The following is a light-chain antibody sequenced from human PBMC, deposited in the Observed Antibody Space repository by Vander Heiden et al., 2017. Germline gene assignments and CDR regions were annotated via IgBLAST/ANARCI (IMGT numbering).Light chain of an antibody. J-gene: IGKJ1*01. Sequence: SPSTLSASVGDRVTITCRASQNIINYLTWFQQKPGTAPRLLIYTTSSLQSGVPSRFSGSGSGTEFTLTISSLEPDDFATYYCQKDCSYLRTFGQGTKLEIK. CDR3: QKDCSYLRT. CDR1: QNIINY. CDR2: TTS. V-gene: IGKV1-5*03.